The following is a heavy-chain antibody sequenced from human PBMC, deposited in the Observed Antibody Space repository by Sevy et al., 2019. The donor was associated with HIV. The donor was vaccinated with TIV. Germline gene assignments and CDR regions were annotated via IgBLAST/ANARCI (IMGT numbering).Heavy chain of an antibody. CDR2: FYYSRST. D-gene: IGHD4-4*01. CDR3: ARAYSEYYYGMDV. J-gene: IGHJ6*02. Sequence: QSQTLSLTCTVSGDSISGYYWSWIRQPPGKGLEWIGYFYYSRSTNYNPSLKSRVTISVDTSKNQVSLKVSSVTTADTAVYYCARAYSEYYYGMDVWGQGTTVTVSS. CDR1: GDSISGYY. V-gene: IGHV4-59*01.